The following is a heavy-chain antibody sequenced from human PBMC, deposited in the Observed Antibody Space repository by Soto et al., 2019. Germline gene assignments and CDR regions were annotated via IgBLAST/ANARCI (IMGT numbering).Heavy chain of an antibody. CDR2: IYSGGST. V-gene: IGHV3-66*01. Sequence: EVQLVESGGGLVQPGGSLRLSCAASGFTVSSNYMSWVRQAPGKGLEWVSVIYSGGSTYYADSVKGRFTISRDNSKNTLYLQMNSLRAEDTAVYYCARVHSSRVGDNWGQGTLVTVSS. CDR3: ARVHSSRVGDN. CDR1: GFTVSSNY. J-gene: IGHJ4*02. D-gene: IGHD1-26*01.